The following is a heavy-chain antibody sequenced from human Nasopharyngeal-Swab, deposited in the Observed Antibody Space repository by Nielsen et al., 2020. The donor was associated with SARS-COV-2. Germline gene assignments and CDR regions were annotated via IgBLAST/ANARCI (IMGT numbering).Heavy chain of an antibody. V-gene: IGHV3-33*01. CDR2: IWYDGSNK. Sequence: GESLKISCAASGFTFSSYGMHWVRQAPGKGLEWVAVIWYDGSNKYYADSVKGRFTISRDNSKNTLYLQMNSLRAEDTALYYCARDLTIDYTSPDFWGQGTLVTVSS. CDR1: GFTFSSYG. D-gene: IGHD4-11*01. CDR3: ARDLTIDYTSPDF. J-gene: IGHJ4*02.